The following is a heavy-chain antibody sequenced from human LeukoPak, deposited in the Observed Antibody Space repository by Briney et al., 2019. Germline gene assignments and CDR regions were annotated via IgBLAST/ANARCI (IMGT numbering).Heavy chain of an antibody. D-gene: IGHD4-23*01. CDR1: GFTFDDYA. CDR3: AKDPGKSPGGWFSP. Sequence: QPGRSLRLSCAASGFTFDDYAMHWVRQAPGKGLEWVSGISWNSGSIGYADSVKGRFTISRDNAKNSLYLQMNSLKPEDTALYYCAKDPGKSPGGWFSPWGQGTLVTVSS. V-gene: IGHV3-9*01. CDR2: ISWNSGSI. J-gene: IGHJ5*02.